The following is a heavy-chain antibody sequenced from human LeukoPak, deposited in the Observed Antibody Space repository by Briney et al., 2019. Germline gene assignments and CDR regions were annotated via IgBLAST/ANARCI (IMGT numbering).Heavy chain of an antibody. CDR3: AVYDFWSGYLDAFDI. V-gene: IGHV1-18*01. CDR1: GYTFTSYG. CDR2: ISAYNGNT. J-gene: IGHJ3*02. Sequence: GASVTVSCKASGYTFTSYGISWVRQAPGQGLEWMGWISAYNGNTNYAQKFQERVTITRDMSTSTAYMELSSLRSEDTAVYYCAVYDFWSGYLDAFDIWGQGTMVTVSS. D-gene: IGHD3-3*01.